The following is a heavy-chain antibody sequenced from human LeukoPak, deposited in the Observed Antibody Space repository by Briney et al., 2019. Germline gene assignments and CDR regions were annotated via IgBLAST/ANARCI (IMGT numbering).Heavy chain of an antibody. CDR1: GFTVSSNY. D-gene: IGHD6-13*01. CDR3: ARSGYSSSWLAY. V-gene: IGHV3-21*01. CDR2: ISSSSSYI. Sequence: PGGSLRLSCAASGFTVSSNYMSWVRQAPGKGLEWVSSISSSSSYIYYADSVKGRFTISRDNAKNSLYLQMNSLRAEDTAVYYCARSGYSSSWLAYWGQGTLVTVSS. J-gene: IGHJ4*02.